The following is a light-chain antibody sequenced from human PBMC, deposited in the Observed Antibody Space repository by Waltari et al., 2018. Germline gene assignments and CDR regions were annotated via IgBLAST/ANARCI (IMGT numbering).Light chain of an antibody. CDR1: QSISNW. Sequence: DIQMTQSPSTLSASVGDRVTLTCRASQSISNWLAWYQQKPGKAPKLLIYKASTLESGVPSRCSGSGSGTEFTLTISSLQSDDFATYFCQQYNSYSTFGQGTKLEIK. CDR3: QQYNSYST. J-gene: IGKJ2*01. CDR2: KAS. V-gene: IGKV1-5*03.